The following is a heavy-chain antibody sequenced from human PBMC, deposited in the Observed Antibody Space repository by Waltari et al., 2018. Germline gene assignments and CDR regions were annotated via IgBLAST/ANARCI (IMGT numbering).Heavy chain of an antibody. J-gene: IGHJ4*02. V-gene: IGHV4-34*01. CDR3: VRSHCIGDSCFRYFDS. CDR2: INHGVKT. Sequence: VRLDQWGTELVEPWETLSLTCAVYEGSFSAFFWSWVRLAPGKGLEWIGEINHGVKTDYNPSLKSRLFMSVDPAKNQFSLMLSSVTAADTAVYYCVRSHCIGDSCFRYFDSWGQGTLVTVSS. CDR1: EGSFSAFF. D-gene: IGHD2-15*01.